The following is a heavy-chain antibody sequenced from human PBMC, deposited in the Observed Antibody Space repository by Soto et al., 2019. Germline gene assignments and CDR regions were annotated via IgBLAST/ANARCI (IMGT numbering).Heavy chain of an antibody. J-gene: IGHJ6*02. D-gene: IGHD5-18*01. V-gene: IGHV1-69*12. CDR3: ATVDTAMVYYCSGMDV. Sequence: QVQLVQSGAEVKKPGSSVKVSCKASGGTFSSYAISWVRQAPGQGLEWMGGIIPIFGTANYAQKFQGRVTITADESTSTAYLELSSLRSEDTALYYCATVDTAMVYYCSGMDVWGQGTTVTVSS. CDR2: IIPIFGTA. CDR1: GGTFSSYA.